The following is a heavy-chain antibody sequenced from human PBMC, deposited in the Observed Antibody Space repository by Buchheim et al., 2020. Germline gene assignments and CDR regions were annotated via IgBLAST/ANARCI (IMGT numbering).Heavy chain of an antibody. CDR1: GFTFSSFE. D-gene: IGHD1-1*01. V-gene: IGHV3-48*03. J-gene: IGHJ6*02. CDR2: ISSSGSTK. CDR3: ASLKGRTGTGYGMDV. Sequence: EVQLVESGGGLVLPGGSPRLSCAVAGFTFSSFEMNWVRQAPGKGLEWVSYISSSGSTKYYADSLKGRFTISRDNAENSMYLQMNSLRVEDTAAYYCASLKGRTGTGYGMDVWGQGTT.